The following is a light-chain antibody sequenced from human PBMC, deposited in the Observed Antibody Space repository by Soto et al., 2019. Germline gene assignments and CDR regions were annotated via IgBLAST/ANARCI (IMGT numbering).Light chain of an antibody. CDR3: QHGFGIAPYS. J-gene: IGKJ2*01. V-gene: IGKV1-39*01. CDR2: AAS. CDR1: QAISNY. Sequence: DIHLTQSPSSLSAPLGDTVTLTCRASQAISNYLHWYQHRPRTAPILLIYAASTLQEGVPSRLSGGGSGTNFTLSINTLPSDDFASYYCQHGFGIAPYSFGPGTKVVI.